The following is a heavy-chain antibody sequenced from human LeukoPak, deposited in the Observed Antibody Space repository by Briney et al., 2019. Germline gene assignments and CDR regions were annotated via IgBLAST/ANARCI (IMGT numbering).Heavy chain of an antibody. CDR3: AREIGGSSWYYYYYYYMDV. Sequence: ASVKVSCKASGYTFTSYDINWVRQATGQGLEWMGWMNPNGGNTGYAQKFQGRVTMTRNTSISTAYMELSSLRSEDTAVYYCAREIGGSSWYYYYYYYMDVWGKGTTVTISS. V-gene: IGHV1-8*01. CDR2: MNPNGGNT. CDR1: GYTFTSYD. D-gene: IGHD6-13*01. J-gene: IGHJ6*03.